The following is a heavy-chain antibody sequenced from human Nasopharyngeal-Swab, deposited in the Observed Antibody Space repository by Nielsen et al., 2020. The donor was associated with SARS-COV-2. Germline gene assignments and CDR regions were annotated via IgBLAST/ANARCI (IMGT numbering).Heavy chain of an antibody. CDR1: GFTFDDYA. CDR2: ISWNSGSI. Sequence: SLKISCAASGFTFDDYAMHWVRQAPGKGLEWVSGISWNSGSIGYADSVKGRFTISRDNAKNTLYLQMNSLRAEDTAVYYCANLPIAVAGLDYWGQGTLVTVSS. V-gene: IGHV3-9*01. J-gene: IGHJ4*02. D-gene: IGHD6-19*01. CDR3: ANLPIAVAGLDY.